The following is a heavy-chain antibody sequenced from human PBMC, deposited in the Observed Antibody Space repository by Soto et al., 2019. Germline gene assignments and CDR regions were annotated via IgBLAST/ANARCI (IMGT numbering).Heavy chain of an antibody. V-gene: IGHV1-69*13. J-gene: IGHJ6*02. D-gene: IGHD5-18*01. CDR2: VIPIFGTA. CDR1: GGTFSSYA. CDR3: AARGYSYGFNYYYGKDV. Sequence: SLNVSCKASGGTFSSYAINWVRQAPGQGLEWMGGVIPIFGTANYAQKFQGRVTITAEESTMTAYMVLSSLRSEDTAVYYCAARGYSYGFNYYYGKDVWGQGTTVTVSS.